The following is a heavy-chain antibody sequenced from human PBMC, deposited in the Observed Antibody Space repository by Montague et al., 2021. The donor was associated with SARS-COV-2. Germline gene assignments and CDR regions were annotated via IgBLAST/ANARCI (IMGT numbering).Heavy chain of an antibody. CDR2: IYYSGRA. Sequence: SETLSLTCSVSGGSVSSTYWSWVRQPPGKGLEWIGCIYYSGRAFYNPSLKSRVTISVDTSKNQFSLNLSSVTAADTAVYYCARLTVNYGDLWGYYHGMDVWGQGTTVTVSS. J-gene: IGHJ6*02. V-gene: IGHV4-59*08. CDR3: ARLTVNYGDLWGYYHGMDV. CDR1: GGSVSSTY. D-gene: IGHD4-17*01.